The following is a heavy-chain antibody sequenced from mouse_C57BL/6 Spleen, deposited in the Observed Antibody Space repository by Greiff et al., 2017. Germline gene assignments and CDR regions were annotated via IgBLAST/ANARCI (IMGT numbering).Heavy chain of an antibody. CDR1: GFTFSSYT. J-gene: IGHJ4*01. Sequence: EVHLVESGGGLVKPGGSLKLSCAASGFTFSSYTMSWVRQTPEKRLEWVATISGGGGNTYYPDSVKGRFTISRDNAKNTLYLQMSSLRSEDTALYYCARDSFYAMDYWGQGTSVTVSS. V-gene: IGHV5-9*01. CDR3: ARDSFYAMDY. CDR2: ISGGGGNT.